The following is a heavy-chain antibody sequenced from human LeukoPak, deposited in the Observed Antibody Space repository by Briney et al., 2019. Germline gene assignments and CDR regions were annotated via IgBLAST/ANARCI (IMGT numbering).Heavy chain of an antibody. D-gene: IGHD4-17*01. Sequence: SVKVSCKASGGTFSSYAISWVRQAPGQGLEWMGGIIPIFGTANYAQTFQGRVTITADESTNTAYMELSSLRTEDTAVYYCARDAGLTTGGWWFDPWGQGTLVTVSS. CDR3: ARDAGLTTGGWWFDP. CDR1: GGTFSSYA. J-gene: IGHJ5*02. CDR2: IIPIFGTA. V-gene: IGHV1-69*13.